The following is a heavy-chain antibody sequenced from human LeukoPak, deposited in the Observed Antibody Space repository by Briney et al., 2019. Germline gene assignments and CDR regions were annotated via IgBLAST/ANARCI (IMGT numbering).Heavy chain of an antibody. CDR1: GFTFSDYY. CDR3: ARDARPKLLWSGKTPVGDY. Sequence: GGSLRLSCAASGFTFSDYYMSWIRQAPGKGLEWVSYISSSGSTIYYADSVKGRFTISRDNAKNSLYLQMNSLRAEDTAVYYCARDARPKLLWSGKTPVGDYWGQGTLVTVSS. J-gene: IGHJ4*02. CDR2: ISSSGSTI. D-gene: IGHD3-10*01. V-gene: IGHV3-11*01.